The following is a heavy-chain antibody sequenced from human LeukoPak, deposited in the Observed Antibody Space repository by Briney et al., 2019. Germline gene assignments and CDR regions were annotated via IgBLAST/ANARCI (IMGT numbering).Heavy chain of an antibody. V-gene: IGHV4-34*01. Sequence: SETLSLTCAVYGGSFSGYYWSWIRQPPGKGLEWIGEINHSGSTNYNPSLKSRVTISVDTSKNQFFLKLSSVTAADTAVYYCARGGILTGYYPLDYWGQGTLVTVSS. D-gene: IGHD3-9*01. J-gene: IGHJ4*02. CDR1: GGSFSGYY. CDR2: INHSGST. CDR3: ARGGILTGYYPLDY.